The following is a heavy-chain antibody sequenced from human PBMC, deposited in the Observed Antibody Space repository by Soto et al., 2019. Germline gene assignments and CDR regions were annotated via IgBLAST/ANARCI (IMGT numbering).Heavy chain of an antibody. CDR3: ATCPFSVPTASSPHMDV. CDR1: GGTFSSYA. CDR2: IIPIFGTA. D-gene: IGHD4-17*01. Sequence: SVKVSCKASGGTFSSYAISWVRQAPGQGLEWMGGIIPIFGTANYAQKFQGRVTITADKSTSTAYMELSSLRSEDTAVYYCATCPFSVPTASSPHMDVCRHRTTVTACS. V-gene: IGHV1-69*06. J-gene: IGHJ6*02.